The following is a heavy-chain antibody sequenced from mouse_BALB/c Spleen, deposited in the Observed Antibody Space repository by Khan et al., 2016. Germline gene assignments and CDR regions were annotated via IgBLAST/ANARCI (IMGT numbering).Heavy chain of an antibody. CDR2: IYPGDGDT. V-gene: IGHV1-87*01. CDR3: ARSKIRGYFDY. Sequence: QVQLQQSGAELARPGASVKLSCKASGYTFTNYWMQWVKQRPGQGLEWIGAIYPGDGDTRYTQKFKAKATLTADESSSTASMQLSSWASEDSAVYYCARSKIRGYFDYWGQGTTLTVSS. J-gene: IGHJ2*01. CDR1: GYTFTNYW. D-gene: IGHD2-4*01.